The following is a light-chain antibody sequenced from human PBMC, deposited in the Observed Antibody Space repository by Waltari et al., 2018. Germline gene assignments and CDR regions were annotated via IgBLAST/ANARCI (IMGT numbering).Light chain of an antibody. J-gene: IGKJ4*01. CDR2: GAS. CDR3: QQYDGSSVA. V-gene: IGKV3-20*01. Sequence: ELALTQSPGTLSLSPGERATLSCRASQTISGSWLTWYQRKPGQAPRLLIYGASSRATGIPVRFSGSGSGTDFTLTISRLEPEDSAVYCCQQYDGSSVAFGGGTKVEVK. CDR1: QTISGSW.